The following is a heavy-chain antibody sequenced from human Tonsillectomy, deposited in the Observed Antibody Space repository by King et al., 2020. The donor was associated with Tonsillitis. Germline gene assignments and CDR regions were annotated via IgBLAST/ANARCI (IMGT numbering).Heavy chain of an antibody. Sequence: QLVQSGAEVKKPGESLKISCKASGYIFTSYWIGWVRQMPGKGLEWMGMIYPGDSDTRYSPPFQGHVTITADKSISTAYLHWSSLKASDTAIYYCARRGYGDYPLDHWGQGTLVTVSS. CDR3: ARRGYGDYPLDH. CDR1: GYIFTSYW. J-gene: IGHJ4*02. V-gene: IGHV5-51*01. CDR2: IYPGDSDT. D-gene: IGHD4-17*01.